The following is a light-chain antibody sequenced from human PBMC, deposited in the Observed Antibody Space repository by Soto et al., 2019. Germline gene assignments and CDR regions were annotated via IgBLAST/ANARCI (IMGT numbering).Light chain of an antibody. CDR3: QQRGIWPAIT. CDR1: QSVSSY. CDR2: DAS. Sequence: EIVLTQSPATLSLSPGERATLSCRASQSVSSYLAWYQQKPGQAPRLLIYDASSRATGIPARFSGSGSGTDFTLTISSLEPEDFAVYYCQQRGIWPAITFGQGTRLEIK. J-gene: IGKJ5*01. V-gene: IGKV3-11*01.